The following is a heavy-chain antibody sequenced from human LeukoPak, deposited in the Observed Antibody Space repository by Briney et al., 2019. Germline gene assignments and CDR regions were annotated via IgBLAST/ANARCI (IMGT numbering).Heavy chain of an antibody. Sequence: PSETLSLTCTVSVGSIRSYYWSWIRQPPGKGLEWIGYIYYSGSTNYNPSLKSRVTISVDRSKNQFSLKLSSVTAADTAVYYCARVVAYSGYDTFDQWGQGTLVTVSS. CDR2: IYYSGST. CDR3: ARVVAYSGYDTFDQ. D-gene: IGHD5-12*01. CDR1: VGSIRSYY. J-gene: IGHJ4*02. V-gene: IGHV4-59*01.